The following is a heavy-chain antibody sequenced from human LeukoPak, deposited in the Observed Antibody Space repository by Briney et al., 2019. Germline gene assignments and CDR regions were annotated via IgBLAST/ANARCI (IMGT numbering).Heavy chain of an antibody. V-gene: IGHV4-31*03. CDR2: IYYSGST. CDR1: GGSISSGGYY. J-gene: IGHJ4*02. CDR3: ARDPLSGYDDI. Sequence: SETLSLTCTVSGGSISSGGYYWSWIRQHPGKGLEWIGYIYYSGSTYYNPSLKSRVTISVDTSKNQFSLKLSSVTAADTAVYYCARDPLSGYDDIWGQGTLVTVSS. D-gene: IGHD5-12*01.